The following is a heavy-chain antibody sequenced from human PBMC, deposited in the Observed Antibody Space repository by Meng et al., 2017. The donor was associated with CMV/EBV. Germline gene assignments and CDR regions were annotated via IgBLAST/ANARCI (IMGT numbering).Heavy chain of an antibody. CDR2: ISSSSSCI. CDR3: ARGSTNCLDY. V-gene: IGHV3-21*01. Sequence: GESLKISCAASAFTFSSYTMNWVRQAPGKGLEWVSSISSSSSCIYYADSVRGRFTISRDNAENSLYLQMNSLRAEDTAVYYCARGSTNCLDYWGQGTLVTVSS. D-gene: IGHD2-2*01. J-gene: IGHJ4*02. CDR1: AFTFSSYT.